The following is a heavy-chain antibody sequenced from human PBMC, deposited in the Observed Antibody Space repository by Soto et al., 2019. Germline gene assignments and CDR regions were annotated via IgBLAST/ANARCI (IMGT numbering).Heavy chain of an antibody. J-gene: IGHJ6*02. CDR2: IYYSGST. D-gene: IGHD6-25*01. Sequence: SETLSLTCTVSGGSISSGDYYWSWIRQPPGKGLEWIGYIYYSGSTYYNPSLKSRVTISVDTSKNQFSLKLSSVTAADTAVYYCARSGWQRLEHYGMDVWGQGTTVTVSS. V-gene: IGHV4-30-4*01. CDR1: GGSISSGDYY. CDR3: ARSGWQRLEHYGMDV.